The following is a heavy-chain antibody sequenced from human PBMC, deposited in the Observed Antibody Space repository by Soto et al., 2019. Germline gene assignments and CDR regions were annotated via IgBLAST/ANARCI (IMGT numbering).Heavy chain of an antibody. CDR3: AKFFGGSYRYFDY. CDR1: GFTFSSYG. Sequence: LRLSCAASGFTFSSYGMHWVRQAPGKGLEWVAVISYDGSNKYYADSVKGRFTISRDNSKNTLYLQMNSLRAEDTAVYYCAKFFGGSYRYFDYWGQGTLVTVSS. V-gene: IGHV3-30*18. D-gene: IGHD1-26*01. J-gene: IGHJ4*02. CDR2: ISYDGSNK.